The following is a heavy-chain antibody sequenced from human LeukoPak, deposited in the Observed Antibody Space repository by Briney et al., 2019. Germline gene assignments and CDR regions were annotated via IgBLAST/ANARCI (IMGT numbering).Heavy chain of an antibody. CDR1: GGSISSYY. CDR2: IYYSGST. Sequence: NPSETLSLTCTVSGGSISSYYWSWLRQPPGKGLEWIGYIYYSGSTKYNPSLKSRVTISVDTSKNQFSLKLSSVTAADTAVYCCARVSTGGYCSSTSCYDGFHYYYYMDVWGKGTTVTVSS. V-gene: IGHV4-59*01. J-gene: IGHJ6*03. D-gene: IGHD2-2*01. CDR3: ARVSTGGYCSSTSCYDGFHYYYYMDV.